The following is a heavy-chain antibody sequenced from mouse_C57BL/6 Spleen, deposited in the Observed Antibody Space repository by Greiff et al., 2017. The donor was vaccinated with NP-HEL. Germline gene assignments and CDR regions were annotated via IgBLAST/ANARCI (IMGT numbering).Heavy chain of an antibody. CDR1: GFTFSSYG. CDR3: ARDDSSSWYFDV. CDR2: ISSGGSYT. Sequence: EVHLVESGGDLVKPGGSLKLSCAASGFTFSSYGMSWVRQTPDKRLEWVATISSGGSYTYYPDSVKGRFTISSDNAKNTLYLQMSRLKSEDTAMYYGARDDSSSWYFDVWGTGTTVTVSS. J-gene: IGHJ1*03. D-gene: IGHD1-1*01. V-gene: IGHV5-6*01.